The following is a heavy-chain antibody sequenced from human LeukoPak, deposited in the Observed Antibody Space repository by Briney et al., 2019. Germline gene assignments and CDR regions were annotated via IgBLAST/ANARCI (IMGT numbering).Heavy chain of an antibody. D-gene: IGHD5-18*01. J-gene: IGHJ4*02. CDR2: IFGSGGSP. CDR1: GFAFGSFA. V-gene: IGHV3-23*01. CDR3: GKTTAGYSSGQKPAWPVDY. Sequence: GSLRLSCEASGFAFGSFAMYWVRQAPGKGLDWIAGIFGSGGSPHYADSVKGRFTISRDNSKNTVYLQINSLRAEDTAVYYCGKTTAGYSSGQKPAWPVDYWGQGTLVTVSS.